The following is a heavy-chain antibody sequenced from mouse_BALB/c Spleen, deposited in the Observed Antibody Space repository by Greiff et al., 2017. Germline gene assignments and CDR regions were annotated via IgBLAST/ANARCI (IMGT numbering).Heavy chain of an antibody. CDR1: GFNIKDYY. CDR2: IDPENGDT. CDR3: NAKGRGDY. Sequence: VQLKESGAELVRPGASVKLSCTASGFNIKDYYMHWVKLRPEQGLEWIGWIDPENGDTEYAPKFQGKATMTADTSSNTAYLQLSSLTSEDTAVYYCNAKGRGDYWGQGTTLTVSS. V-gene: IGHV14-4*02. J-gene: IGHJ2*01.